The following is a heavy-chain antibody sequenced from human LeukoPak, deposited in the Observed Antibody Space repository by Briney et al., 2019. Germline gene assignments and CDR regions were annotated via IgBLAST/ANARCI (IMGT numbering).Heavy chain of an antibody. V-gene: IGHV4-59*12. J-gene: IGHJ4*02. CDR3: ARDSAYSSSYDY. Sequence: PSETLSLTCTVSGGSISSYYWSWIRQPPGKGLEWIGYIYYSGSTNYNPSLKSRVTMSVDTSKNQFSLKLSSVTAADTAVYYCARDSAYSSSYDYWGQETLVTVSS. CDR2: IYYSGST. D-gene: IGHD6-6*01. CDR1: GGSISSYY.